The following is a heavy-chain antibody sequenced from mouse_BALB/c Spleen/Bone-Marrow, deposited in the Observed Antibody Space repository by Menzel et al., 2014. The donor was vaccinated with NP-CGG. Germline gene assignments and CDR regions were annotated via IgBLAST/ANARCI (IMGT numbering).Heavy chain of an antibody. CDR3: ARGGISVDY. V-gene: IGHV1-80*01. Sequence: QVQLQQSGAELVRPGSSVKISCESSGYVFSTYWINWVKQRPGQGLEWIGQIYPGDGDTVYNGKFKDKATLTADKSSNTAYMQLSSLTSEDSAVYFCARGGISVDYWGQGTTLTVSS. CDR1: GYVFSTYW. CDR2: IYPGDGDT. J-gene: IGHJ2*01.